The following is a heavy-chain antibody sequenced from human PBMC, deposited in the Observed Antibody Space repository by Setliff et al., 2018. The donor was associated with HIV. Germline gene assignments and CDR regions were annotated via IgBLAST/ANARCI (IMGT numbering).Heavy chain of an antibody. D-gene: IGHD3-10*01. CDR2: IYTSGST. CDR1: GGSISSGSYY. V-gene: IGHV4-61*02. Sequence: SETLSLTCTVSGGSISSGSYYWSWIRQPAGKGLEWIGRIYTSGSTNYNPSLKSRVTISVDTSKNQFSLKLSSVTAAATAVYYCARVAVSRLLWFGELSPGAFDIWGQGTMVTVSS. J-gene: IGHJ3*02. CDR3: ARVAVSRLLWFGELSPGAFDI.